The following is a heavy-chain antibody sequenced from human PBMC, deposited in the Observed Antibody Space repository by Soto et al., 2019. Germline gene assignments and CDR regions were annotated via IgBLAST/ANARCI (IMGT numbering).Heavy chain of an antibody. Sequence: QVQLVQSGAEVKKPGASVKVSCRASGYTFTNYYIHWVRQAPGQGLEWLGIINPTSGSTNYAQKFQGRVTLTMDTSTTTVYMELRGLRAEDTAIFYCARDLAAGDHWGQGTLVTVSS. CDR3: ARDLAAGDH. CDR2: INPTSGST. CDR1: GYTFTNYY. J-gene: IGHJ4*02. D-gene: IGHD6-13*01. V-gene: IGHV1-46*01.